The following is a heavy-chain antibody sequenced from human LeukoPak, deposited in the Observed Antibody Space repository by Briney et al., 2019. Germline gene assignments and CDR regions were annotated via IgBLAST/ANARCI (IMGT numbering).Heavy chain of an antibody. CDR1: GGSISSSSYY. V-gene: IGHV4-39*01. CDR2: IYYSGST. Sequence: WETLSLTCTVSGGSISSSSYYWGWIRQPPGKGLEWIGSIYYSGSTYYNPSLKSRVTISVDTSKNQFSLKLSSVTAADTAVYYCARLTSGTAIIYYYYYMDVWGKGTTVTVSS. D-gene: IGHD1-26*01. CDR3: ARLTSGTAIIYYYYYMDV. J-gene: IGHJ6*03.